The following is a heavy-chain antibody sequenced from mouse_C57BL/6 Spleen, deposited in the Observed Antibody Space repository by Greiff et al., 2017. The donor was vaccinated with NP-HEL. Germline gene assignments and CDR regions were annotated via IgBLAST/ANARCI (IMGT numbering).Heavy chain of an antibody. CDR2: INPNNGGT. D-gene: IGHD1-1*01. J-gene: IGHJ3*01. V-gene: IGHV1-22*01. Sequence: VQLKESGPELVKPGASVKMSCKASGYTFTDYNMHWVKQSHGKSLEWIGYINPNNGGTSYNQKFKGKATLTVNKSSSTAYMPLSSLTSEESADYYSAPHYYGIVYSWFAYWGQGTLVTVSS. CDR1: GYTFTDYN. CDR3: APHYYGIVYSWFAY.